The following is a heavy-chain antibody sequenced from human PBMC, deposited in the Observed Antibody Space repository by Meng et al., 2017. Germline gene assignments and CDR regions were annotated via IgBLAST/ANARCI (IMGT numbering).Heavy chain of an antibody. Sequence: ASVKVSCKASGFTFTSSAVQWVRQAPGQGLEWMGWISAYNGNTNYAQKLQGRVTMTTDTSTSTAYMELRSLRSDDTAVYYCASADYGDYKTLDYWGQGTLVTVSS. CDR1: GFTFTSSA. CDR3: ASADYGDYKTLDY. CDR2: ISAYNGNT. D-gene: IGHD4-17*01. J-gene: IGHJ4*02. V-gene: IGHV1-18*01.